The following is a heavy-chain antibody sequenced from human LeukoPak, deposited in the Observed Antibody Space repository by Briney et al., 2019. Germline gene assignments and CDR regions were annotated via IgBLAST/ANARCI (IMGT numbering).Heavy chain of an antibody. CDR3: ARISVIRGLSSFDS. CDR1: GFTFSSYR. D-gene: IGHD3-10*01. V-gene: IGHV3-48*04. J-gene: IGHJ4*02. Sequence: GGSLRLSCAASGFTFSSYRMNWVRQAPGKGLEWVSYISSTSNTMYYADSVKGRFTISRDNAKTSLYLQMNSLTPEDTAVYYCARISVIRGLSSFDSWGQGPLVTVSS. CDR2: ISSTSNTM.